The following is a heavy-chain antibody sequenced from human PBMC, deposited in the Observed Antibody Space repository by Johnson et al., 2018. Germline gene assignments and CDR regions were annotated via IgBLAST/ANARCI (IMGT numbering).Heavy chain of an antibody. CDR1: GFTFSSYG. CDR3: AKDGRLVRYFDRAFIFQH. Sequence: QVQLVESGGGVVQPGRSLRLSCAASGFTFSSYGMHWVRQAPGKGLEWVAVISYDGTNKYYADSVKGRFTISRDNSKNTLYLQMNSLRAEDTAVYYCAKDGRLVRYFDRAFIFQHWGQGTLVTVSS. CDR2: ISYDGTNK. D-gene: IGHD3-9*01. V-gene: IGHV3-30*18. J-gene: IGHJ1*01.